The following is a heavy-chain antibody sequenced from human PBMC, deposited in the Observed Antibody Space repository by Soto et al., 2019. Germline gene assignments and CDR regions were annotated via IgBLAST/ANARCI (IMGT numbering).Heavy chain of an antibody. D-gene: IGHD6-13*01. Sequence: GSLRLSCAASGFTFSEYAMTWVRQAPGKGLEWVSVIGGAGSNIYYADSVEGRFTVSRDDSKNTLYLQMNSLRAEDTAVYYCARVIAAADDAFDIWGQGTMVTVSS. CDR3: ARVIAAADDAFDI. J-gene: IGHJ3*02. CDR1: GFTFSEYA. V-gene: IGHV3-23*01. CDR2: IGGAGSNI.